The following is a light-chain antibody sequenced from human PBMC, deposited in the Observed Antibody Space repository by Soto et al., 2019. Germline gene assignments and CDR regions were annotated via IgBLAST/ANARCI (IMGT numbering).Light chain of an antibody. CDR3: QQYYCAPLT. Sequence: DIQMTQSPSSLSASVGDRVTITCRASQSISSYLNWYQHKPGKAPKLLIYAATSFQSGVPSSFSCSESGTDFTLNISILQPEGFASSYFQQYYCAPLTCRGGPKVEIK. J-gene: IGKJ4*02. CDR1: QSISSY. CDR2: AAT. V-gene: IGKV1-39*01.